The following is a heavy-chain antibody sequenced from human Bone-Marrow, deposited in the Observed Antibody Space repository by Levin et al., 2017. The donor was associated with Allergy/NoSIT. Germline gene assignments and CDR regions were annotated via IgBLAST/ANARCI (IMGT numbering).Heavy chain of an antibody. J-gene: IGHJ4*02. CDR1: GDSISSYY. D-gene: IGHD6-19*01. Sequence: SETLSLTCTVSGDSISSYYWSWIRQPPGKGLEWIGYVYHSGSTNYSPSLKSRVTMLVDMSKNQFSLKLTSVTTADTAVYYCASLTVTGTRDDYWGQGILVTVSS. V-gene: IGHV4-59*01. CDR2: VYHSGST. CDR3: ASLTVTGTRDDY.